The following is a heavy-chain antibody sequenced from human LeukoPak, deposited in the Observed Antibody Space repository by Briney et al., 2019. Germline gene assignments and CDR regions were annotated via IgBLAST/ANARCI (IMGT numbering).Heavy chain of an antibody. V-gene: IGHV3-7*01. CDR2: INKDGSEN. CDR1: GFTFSSYG. CDR3: ARDKVTY. J-gene: IGHJ4*02. Sequence: PGGSLRLSCAASGFTFSSYGMHWVRQVPGKGLEWVAHINKDGSENDYVDSVKGRFIIARDNPKNSLYLQMNSLKVEDTAVYYCARDKVTYWGPGTLVTVSS.